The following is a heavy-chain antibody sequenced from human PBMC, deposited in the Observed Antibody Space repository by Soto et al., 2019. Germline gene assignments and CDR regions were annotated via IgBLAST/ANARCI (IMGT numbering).Heavy chain of an antibody. V-gene: IGHV3-33*01. Sequence: QVQLVESGGGVVQPGRSLRLSCAASGFTFSSYGMHWVRQAPGKGLEWVAVIWYDGSNKYYADSVKGRFTISRDNSKNTLDLQMNSLRAEDTAVYYCARDVGGWFDPWGQGTLVTVSS. CDR3: ARDVGGWFDP. D-gene: IGHD2-15*01. CDR2: IWYDGSNK. CDR1: GFTFSSYG. J-gene: IGHJ5*02.